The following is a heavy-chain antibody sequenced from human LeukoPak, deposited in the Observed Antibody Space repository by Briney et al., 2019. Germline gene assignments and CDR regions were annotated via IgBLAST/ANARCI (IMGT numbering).Heavy chain of an antibody. CDR1: GFTLGNAW. V-gene: IGHV3-15*01. D-gene: IGHD3-10*01. CDR3: AAGGRV. CDR2: IQSKTDGGTT. J-gene: IGHJ6*02. Sequence: GGSLRLSCAASGFTLGNAWMNWVRQAPGKGLEWVGRIQSKTDGGTTEYAAPVKGRFTISRDDSTNTLYLQMNSLKTEDTGVYYCAAGGRVWGQGTTVTVSS.